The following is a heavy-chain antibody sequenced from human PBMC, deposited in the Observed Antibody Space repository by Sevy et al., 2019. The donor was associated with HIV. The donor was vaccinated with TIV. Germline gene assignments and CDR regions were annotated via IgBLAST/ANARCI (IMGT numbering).Heavy chain of an antibody. Sequence: ASVKVSCKASGYTFTSYGISWVRQAPGQGLEWMGWISAYNGNTNYAQNRQGRVTMTTDTSTGTAYMELRSLRSDDTAVYYCARDPPSLYYYDSSGSHAFDIWGQGTMVTVSS. CDR1: GYTFTSYG. J-gene: IGHJ3*02. CDR2: ISAYNGNT. D-gene: IGHD3-22*01. CDR3: ARDPPSLYYYDSSGSHAFDI. V-gene: IGHV1-18*04.